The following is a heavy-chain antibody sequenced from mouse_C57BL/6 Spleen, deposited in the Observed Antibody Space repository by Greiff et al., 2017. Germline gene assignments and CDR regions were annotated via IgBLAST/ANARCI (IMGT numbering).Heavy chain of an antibody. CDR2: IWSGGST. CDR3: ARNSRNYVPFYYAMDY. J-gene: IGHJ4*01. CDR1: GFSLTSYG. D-gene: IGHD2-1*01. Sequence: QVQLQQSGPGLVQPSQSLSITCTVSGFSLTSYGVHWVRQSPGKGLEWLGVIWSGGSTDYNAAFISRLSISKDNSKSQVFFKMNSLQADDTAIYYWARNSRNYVPFYYAMDYWGQGTSVTVSS. V-gene: IGHV2-2*01.